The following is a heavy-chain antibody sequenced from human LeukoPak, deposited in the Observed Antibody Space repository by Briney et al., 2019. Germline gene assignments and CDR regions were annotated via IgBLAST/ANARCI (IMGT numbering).Heavy chain of an antibody. Sequence: SETLSLTCAVYGGSCSGYYWSWIRQPPGKGLEWIGEINHSGSTNYNPSLKSRVTISVDTSKNQFSLKLSSVTAADTAVYYCARAGDYDSSAYYADYWGQGTLVTVSS. CDR3: ARAGDYDSSAYYADY. D-gene: IGHD3-22*01. CDR2: INHSGST. CDR1: GGSCSGYY. J-gene: IGHJ4*02. V-gene: IGHV4-34*01.